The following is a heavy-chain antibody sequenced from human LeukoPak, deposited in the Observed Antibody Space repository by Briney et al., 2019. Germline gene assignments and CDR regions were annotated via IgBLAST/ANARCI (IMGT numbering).Heavy chain of an antibody. J-gene: IGHJ4*02. CDR2: IWYDGRNK. Sequence: PVGSLRLSCTTSGLTLSHHGMHWVRQAPGRGLEWVAFIWYDGRNKNYADYVKGRFTLSRDNSKNMVYLQMNSLRVEDTAVYHCVTGSSGTNLLVYFDSWGQGTLVTVSS. CDR1: GLTLSHHG. CDR3: VTGSSGTNLLVYFDS. V-gene: IGHV3-30*02. D-gene: IGHD1-7*01.